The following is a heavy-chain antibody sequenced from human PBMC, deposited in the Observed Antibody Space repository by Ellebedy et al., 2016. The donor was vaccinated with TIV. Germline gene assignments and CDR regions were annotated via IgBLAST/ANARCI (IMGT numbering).Heavy chain of an antibody. Sequence: MPSETLSLTCAVYGGSFSGYYWSWIRQPPGKGLEWIGEINHGGSTNYNPSLKSRVTLSVDTSKYQFSLKLKSVTAADTATVYYCARAVRDAFDIWGQGTMVTVSS. CDR3: ARAVRDAFDI. J-gene: IGHJ3*02. V-gene: IGHV4-34*01. D-gene: IGHD6-6*01. CDR1: GGSFSGYY. CDR2: INHGGST.